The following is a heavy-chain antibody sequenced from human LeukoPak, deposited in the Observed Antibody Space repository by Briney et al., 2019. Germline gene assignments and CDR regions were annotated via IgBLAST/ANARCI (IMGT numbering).Heavy chain of an antibody. Sequence: GGSLRLSCAASGFTFSSYSMNWVRQAPGKGLEWVSSISSSSSYIYYADSVKGRFTISRDSSKNTLYLQMNSLRAEDTAVYYCAREADSLGYYSYFDYWGQGTLVTVSS. CDR3: AREADSLGYYSYFDY. CDR1: GFTFSSYS. J-gene: IGHJ4*02. CDR2: ISSSSSYI. V-gene: IGHV3-21*04. D-gene: IGHD3-22*01.